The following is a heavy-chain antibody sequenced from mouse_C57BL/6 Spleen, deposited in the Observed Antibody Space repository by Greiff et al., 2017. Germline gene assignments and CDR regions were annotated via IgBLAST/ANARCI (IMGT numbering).Heavy chain of an antibody. V-gene: IGHV1-80*01. CDR2: IYPGDGDT. D-gene: IGHD4-1*02. CDR3: ARANWDEGYFDV. J-gene: IGHJ1*03. Sequence: VQGVESGAELVKPGASVKISCKASGYAFSSYWMNWVTQRPGKGLEWIGQIYPGDGDTNYNGKFKGKATLTADKSSSTAYMQLSSLTSEDSAVYFCARANWDEGYFDVWGTGTTVTVSS. CDR1: GYAFSSYW.